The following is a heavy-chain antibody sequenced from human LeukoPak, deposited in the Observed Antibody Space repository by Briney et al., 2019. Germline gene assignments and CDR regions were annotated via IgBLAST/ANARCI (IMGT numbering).Heavy chain of an antibody. CDR2: ISGSGGST. V-gene: IGHV3-23*01. Sequence: PGGSLRLSCAASGFTFSSYAMSWVRQAPGKGLEWVSAISGSGGSTYYADSVKGRFTISRDNAKNSLYLQMNSLRAEDTAVYYCARADYDFWSGYYFDYWGQGTLVTVSS. D-gene: IGHD3-3*01. CDR1: GFTFSSYA. J-gene: IGHJ4*02. CDR3: ARADYDFWSGYYFDY.